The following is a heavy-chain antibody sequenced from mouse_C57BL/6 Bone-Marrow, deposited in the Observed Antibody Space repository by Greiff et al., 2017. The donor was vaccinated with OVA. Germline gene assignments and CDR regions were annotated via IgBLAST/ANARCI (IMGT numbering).Heavy chain of an antibody. CDR3: ARGGYDCYFYNARDY. J-gene: IGHJ4*01. D-gene: IGHD2-3*01. V-gene: IGHV1-47*01. CDR2: FHPYNDDT. CDR1: GYTFTTYP. Sequence: QVQLQQSGAELVKPGASVKMSCKASGYTFTTYPIEWMKQNPGKSLEWIGNFHPYNDDTKYNEKFKGKATLTVEKSSSTVYLEVSRLTSDESAVYYCARGGYDCYFYNARDYWGQGTSVTVSS.